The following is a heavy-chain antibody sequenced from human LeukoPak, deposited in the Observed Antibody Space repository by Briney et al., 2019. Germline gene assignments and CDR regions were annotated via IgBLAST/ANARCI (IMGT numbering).Heavy chain of an antibody. Sequence: ASVKVSCKPSGYTFTTYGITWVRPAPGQGLEWMGWISAYNGNTNYTQKLQGRVTMTTDTSTSTAYMELRSLRSDDTAVYYCARALVDGYKELGYWGQGTLVTVSS. J-gene: IGHJ4*02. CDR3: ARALVDGYKELGY. V-gene: IGHV1-18*01. CDR2: ISAYNGNT. D-gene: IGHD5-24*01. CDR1: GYTFTTYG.